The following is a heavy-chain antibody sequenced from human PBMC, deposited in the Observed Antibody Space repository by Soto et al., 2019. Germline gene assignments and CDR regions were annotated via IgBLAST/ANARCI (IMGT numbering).Heavy chain of an antibody. D-gene: IGHD2-2*01. V-gene: IGHV4-34*01. Sequence: SETLSLTCAVYGGSFSGYYWSWIRQPPGKGLEWIGEINHSGSTNYNPSLKSRVTISVDTSKNQFSLKLSSVTAADTAVYYCARFSNRVQMPWHNQYYYYSMDVWGKGTTVTVSS. J-gene: IGHJ6*03. CDR3: ARFSNRVQMPWHNQYYYYSMDV. CDR2: INHSGST. CDR1: GGSFSGYY.